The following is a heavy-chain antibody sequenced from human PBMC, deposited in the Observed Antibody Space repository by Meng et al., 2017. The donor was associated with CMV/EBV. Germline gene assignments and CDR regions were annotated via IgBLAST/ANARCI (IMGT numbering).Heavy chain of an antibody. CDR2: IYYSGST. J-gene: IGHJ4*02. CDR3: ARVMGPNRTPYYFDY. Sequence: QVQLQGAGPGLVKPSQTLSLTCMCSGGSISSGDYYWSWIRQPPGKGLEWIGYIYYSGSTYYNPSLKSRVTISVDTSKNQFSLKLSSVTAADTAVYYCARVMGPNRTPYYFDYWGQGTLVTVSS. D-gene: IGHD1-14*01. V-gene: IGHV4-30-4*08. CDR1: GGSISSGDYY.